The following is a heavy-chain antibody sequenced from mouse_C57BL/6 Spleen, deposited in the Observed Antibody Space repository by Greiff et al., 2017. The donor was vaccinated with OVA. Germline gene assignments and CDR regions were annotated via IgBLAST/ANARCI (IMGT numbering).Heavy chain of an antibody. Sequence: VQLQQSGAELVMPGASVKLSCKASGYTFTSYWMHWVKQRPGQGLEWIGEIDPSDSYTNYNQKFKGKSTLTVDKSSSTAYMQLSSLTSEDSAVYYCALTGTWGYFDVWGTGTTVTVSS. CDR2: IDPSDSYT. CDR1: GYTFTSYW. CDR3: ALTGTWGYFDV. D-gene: IGHD4-1*01. V-gene: IGHV1-69*01. J-gene: IGHJ1*03.